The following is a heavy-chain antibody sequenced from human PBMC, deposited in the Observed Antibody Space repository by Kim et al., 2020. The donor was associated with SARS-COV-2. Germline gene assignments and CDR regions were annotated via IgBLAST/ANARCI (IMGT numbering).Heavy chain of an antibody. CDR3: ARESVRGVTRQYYFDY. Sequence: GGSLRLSCAASGFTFSSYAMHWVRQAPGKGLEWVAVISYDGSNKYYADSVKGRFTISRDNSKNTLYLQMNSLRAEDTAVYYCARESVRGVTRQYYFDYWGQGTLVTVSS. CDR2: ISYDGSNK. J-gene: IGHJ4*02. CDR1: GFTFSSYA. D-gene: IGHD3-10*01. V-gene: IGHV3-30*04.